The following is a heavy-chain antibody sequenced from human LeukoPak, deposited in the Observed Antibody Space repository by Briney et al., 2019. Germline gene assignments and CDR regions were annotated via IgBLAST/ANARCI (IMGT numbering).Heavy chain of an antibody. V-gene: IGHV3-43*01. CDR3: AASDGEQQLAL. CDR2: IGWNGVTT. CDR1: GFSFRGYI. D-gene: IGHD6-13*01. Sequence: GGSLRLSCAASGFSFRGYIMHWVRQAPGKGLEWVSLIGWNGVTTYYGDSVKGRFAISRDDSKNSLYLQMNSLKSEDSALYYCAASDGEQQLALWGQGTLVTVSS. J-gene: IGHJ4*02.